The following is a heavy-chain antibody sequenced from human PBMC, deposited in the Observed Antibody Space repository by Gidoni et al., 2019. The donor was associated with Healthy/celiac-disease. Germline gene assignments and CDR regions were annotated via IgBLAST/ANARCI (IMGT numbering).Heavy chain of an antibody. J-gene: IGHJ3*02. CDR2: ISYDGSNK. Sequence: QVQLVASGVGVVQPGRSLRLSFAAYGFTFSSYGMHWVRQAPGKGLEWVAVISYDGSNKYYADSVKGRFTISRDNSKNTLYLQMNSLRAEDTAVYYCAKESRGIRIGAAFDIWGQGTMVTVSS. V-gene: IGHV3-30*18. CDR1: GFTFSSYG. CDR3: AKESRGIRIGAAFDI. D-gene: IGHD3-3*01.